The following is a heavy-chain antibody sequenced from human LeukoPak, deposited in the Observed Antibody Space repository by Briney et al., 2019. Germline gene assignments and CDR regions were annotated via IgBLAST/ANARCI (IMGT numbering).Heavy chain of an antibody. V-gene: IGHV4-59*01. CDR3: ARLRYCSSTSCYGEFDI. Sequence: SETLSLTYTVSGGSISTYYWNWIRQPPGKGLEWIGYIYHSGSTNYNPSLQSRVTISVDTSKNQFSLNLNSVTAADTAMYYCARLRYCSSTSCYGEFDIWGQGTMVTVSS. D-gene: IGHD2-2*01. CDR1: GGSISTYY. CDR2: IYHSGST. J-gene: IGHJ3*02.